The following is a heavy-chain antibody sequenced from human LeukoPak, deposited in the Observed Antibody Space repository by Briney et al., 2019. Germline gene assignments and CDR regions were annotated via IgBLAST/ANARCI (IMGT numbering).Heavy chain of an antibody. Sequence: PSETLSLTCAVYGGSFSGYYWSWIRQPPGKGLEWIGEINHSGSTNYNPSLKSRVTISVDTSKNQFSLKLSSVTAADTAVYYCARLRAGWFDPWGQGTLVTVSS. J-gene: IGHJ5*02. CDR3: ARLRAGWFDP. CDR1: GGSFSGYY. V-gene: IGHV4-34*01. D-gene: IGHD6-19*01. CDR2: INHSGST.